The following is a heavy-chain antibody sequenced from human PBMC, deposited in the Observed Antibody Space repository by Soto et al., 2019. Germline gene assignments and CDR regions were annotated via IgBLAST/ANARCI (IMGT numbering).Heavy chain of an antibody. CDR1: GFTFSSFA. V-gene: IGHV3-30-3*01. D-gene: IGHD1-26*01. Sequence: QVQLVESGGGVVQPGRSLRLSCAASGFTFSSFAMHWVRQAPGKGLEWVAGISYDGSNKYYADSVKGRFTITRDNYKSTLYLQMSSLRAENTAAYYCARESGRLGAEIGDYRGQGTLGTVSS. CDR2: ISYDGSNK. CDR3: ARESGRLGAEIGDY. J-gene: IGHJ4*02.